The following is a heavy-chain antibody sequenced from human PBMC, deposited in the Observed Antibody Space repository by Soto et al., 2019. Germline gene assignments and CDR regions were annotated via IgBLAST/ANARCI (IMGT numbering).Heavy chain of an antibody. Sequence: GASVKVSCKASGGTFSSYAISWVRQAPGQGLEWMGGIIPIFGTANYAQKFQGRVTITADESTSTAYMELSSLRSEDTAVYYCARGRIVGATRWFDPWRQRPLVTVPS. CDR1: GGTFSSYA. V-gene: IGHV1-69*13. CDR2: IIPIFGTA. D-gene: IGHD1-26*01. CDR3: ARGRIVGATRWFDP. J-gene: IGHJ5*02.